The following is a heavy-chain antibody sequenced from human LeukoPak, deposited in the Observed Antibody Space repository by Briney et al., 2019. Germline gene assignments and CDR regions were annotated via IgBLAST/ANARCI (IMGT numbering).Heavy chain of an antibody. CDR3: ARTTYGSPCAFDL. Sequence: GGSLRLSCAASGFTFSSYAMSWVRQAPGKGLEWVSAISGSGGSTYYADSVKGRFTISRDNSKNTLYLQMNSLRAEDTAVYHCARTTYGSPCAFDLWGQGTLVTVSS. V-gene: IGHV3-23*01. J-gene: IGHJ5*02. CDR1: GFTFSSYA. D-gene: IGHD1-7*01. CDR2: ISGSGGST.